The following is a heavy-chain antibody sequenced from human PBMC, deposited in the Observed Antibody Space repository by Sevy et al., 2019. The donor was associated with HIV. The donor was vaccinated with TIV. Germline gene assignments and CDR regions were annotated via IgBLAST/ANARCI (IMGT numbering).Heavy chain of an antibody. CDR3: AKVFSNLFYNDSGATVAY. J-gene: IGHJ4*03. CDR2: ISAGGYST. V-gene: IGHV3-23*01. Sequence: GGSLRLSCAASGIAFSTYAMFWVRQAPGKGLEWVSSISAGGYSTYYADSVKGRFTLSRENSRNTLDLQMNSLRADDTAVYYWAKVFSNLFYNDSGATVAYWGQGPWSTVS. D-gene: IGHD3-10*01. CDR1: GIAFSTYA.